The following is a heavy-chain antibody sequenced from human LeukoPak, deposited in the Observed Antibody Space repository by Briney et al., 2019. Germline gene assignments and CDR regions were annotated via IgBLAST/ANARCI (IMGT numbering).Heavy chain of an antibody. D-gene: IGHD5-12*01. Sequence: PSETLSLTCAVYGGSFSGYYWSWIRQPPGKGLEWIGEINHSGSTNYNPSLKSRVTISVDTSKNQFSLKLSSVTAADTAVYYCARRGRMDVWGKGTTVTVSS. J-gene: IGHJ6*03. CDR1: GGSFSGYY. V-gene: IGHV4-34*01. CDR3: ARRGRMDV. CDR2: INHSGST.